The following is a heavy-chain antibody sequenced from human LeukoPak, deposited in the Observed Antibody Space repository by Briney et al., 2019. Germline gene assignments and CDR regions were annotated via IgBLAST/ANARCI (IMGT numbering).Heavy chain of an antibody. CDR3: ARESSSWSYYYYYYMDV. J-gene: IGHJ6*03. CDR2: IYYSGNT. CDR1: GGPISSDGYY. Sequence: SQTLSLTCTVSGGPISSDGYYWSWIRQHPGKGLEWIGYIYYSGNTYYNPSLKSRVTISVDTSKNQFSLKLSSVTAADTAVYYCARESSSWSYYYYYYMDVWGKGTTVTVSS. D-gene: IGHD6-6*01. V-gene: IGHV4-31*03.